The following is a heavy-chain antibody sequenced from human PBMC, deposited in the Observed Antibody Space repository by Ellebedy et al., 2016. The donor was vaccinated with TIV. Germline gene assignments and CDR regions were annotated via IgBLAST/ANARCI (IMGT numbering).Heavy chain of an antibody. V-gene: IGHV3-11*06. CDR3: ARGRGFSSSWYRSRFYYGMDV. D-gene: IGHD6-13*01. CDR1: GFTFSDYY. CDR2: ISSSSSYT. Sequence: PGGSLRLSCAVSGFTFSDYYMTWIRQAPGKGLEWVSYISSSSSYTNYADSVKGRSTISRDNAKNSLYLQMNSLRAEDTAVYYCARGRGFSSSWYRSRFYYGMDVWGQGTTVTVSS. J-gene: IGHJ6*02.